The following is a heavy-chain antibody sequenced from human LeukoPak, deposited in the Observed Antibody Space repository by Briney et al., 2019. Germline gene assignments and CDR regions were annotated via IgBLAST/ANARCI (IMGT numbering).Heavy chain of an antibody. CDR1: GGSISSSSYY. Sequence: SETLSLTCTFSGGSISSSSYYWGWIRQPPGKGLEWIGSIYYSGSTYYNPSLKSRVTISVDTSKNQFSLKLSSVTAADTAIYYCGRGEYYYYYYYMDVWGKGTTVTVSS. D-gene: IGHD2/OR15-2a*01. CDR3: GRGEYYYYYYYMDV. CDR2: IYYSGST. J-gene: IGHJ6*03. V-gene: IGHV4-39*01.